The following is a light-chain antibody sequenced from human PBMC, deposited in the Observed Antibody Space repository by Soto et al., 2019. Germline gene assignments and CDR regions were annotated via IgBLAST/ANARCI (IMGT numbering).Light chain of an antibody. Sequence: EVVLTQSPATLSMSPGEGVTLSCRASRSVRSHLGWYQQRPGQAPRLLIYEASTRATGIPARFSGSGSGTEFTLTITSLQSEDFSIYYCQQYDDWWTFGQGTQVEIK. V-gene: IGKV3-15*01. CDR1: RSVRSH. CDR2: EAS. CDR3: QQYDDWWT. J-gene: IGKJ1*01.